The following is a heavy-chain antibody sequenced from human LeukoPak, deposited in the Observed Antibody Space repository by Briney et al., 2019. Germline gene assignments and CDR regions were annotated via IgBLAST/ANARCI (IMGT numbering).Heavy chain of an antibody. CDR1: GYSFNTYW. CDR3: ARQGTAPFDY. Sequence: GESPLSSCKGSGYSFNTYWIAWVRQLPGKGLEWMGMIFPGESNIRYRPPLHGQVTTSADKSTSTAYLQWTSLKASDSAMYYCARQGTAPFDYWGQRPVDPVSS. V-gene: IGHV5-51*01. CDR2: IFPGESNI. J-gene: IGHJ4*02. D-gene: IGHD2-21*02.